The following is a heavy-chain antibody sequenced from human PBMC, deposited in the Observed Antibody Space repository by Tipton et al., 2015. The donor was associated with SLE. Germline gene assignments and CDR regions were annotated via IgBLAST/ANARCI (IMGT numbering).Heavy chain of an antibody. J-gene: IGHJ3*02. CDR2: IYYSGST. V-gene: IGHV4-59*12. Sequence: TLSLTCAVYGGSISSYYWSWIRQPPGKGLEWIGYIYYSGSTYYNPSLKSRVTISVDTSKNQFSLKLSSVTAADTAVYYCARVMNKPRAFDIWGQGTMVTVSS. D-gene: IGHD2-8*01. CDR3: ARVMNKPRAFDI. CDR1: GGSISSYY.